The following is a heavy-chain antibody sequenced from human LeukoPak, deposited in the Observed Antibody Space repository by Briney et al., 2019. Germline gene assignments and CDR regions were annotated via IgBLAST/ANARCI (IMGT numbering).Heavy chain of an antibody. V-gene: IGHV4-61*02. D-gene: IGHD1-1*01. CDR2: IYSSGST. Sequence: SETLSLTCTVSGGSISSGSYYWSWIRQPAGKGLEWIGRIYSSGSTNYNPSLKSRVTISLDTSKNQFSLKLSSVTAADTAVYYCARDRGTWNDDGFDYWGQGTLVTVSS. J-gene: IGHJ4*02. CDR3: ARDRGTWNDDGFDY. CDR1: GGSISSGSYY.